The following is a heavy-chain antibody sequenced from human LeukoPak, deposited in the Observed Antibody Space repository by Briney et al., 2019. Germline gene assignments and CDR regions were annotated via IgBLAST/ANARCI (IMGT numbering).Heavy chain of an antibody. D-gene: IGHD2-8*01. V-gene: IGHV3-48*03. CDR3: AREDTGVAFDI. CDR2: ISGSGIK. CDR1: RFTFSSYE. J-gene: IGHJ3*02. Sequence: GGSLRLSCAASRFTFSSYEMNWVRQAPGKGLEWVSYISGSGIKHYADSVKGRFTISRDNAKNSLYLQMNSMRVEDTAVYYCAREDTGVAFDIWGQGTTVTV.